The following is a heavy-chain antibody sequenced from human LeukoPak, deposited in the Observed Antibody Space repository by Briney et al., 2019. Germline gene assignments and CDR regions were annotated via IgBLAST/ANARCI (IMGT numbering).Heavy chain of an antibody. CDR1: GGSISSGGYY. CDR2: IFYSGTT. Sequence: SETLSLTCTVSGGSISSGGYYWSWIRQPPGKGLEFIGYIFYSGTTYYNPSLKSRVSISLDTSLNQFSLKVISVTAADTAVYYCARYGAPFVSWGEGTLVTVSS. D-gene: IGHD4-17*01. J-gene: IGHJ4*02. V-gene: IGHV4-31*03. CDR3: ARYGAPFVS.